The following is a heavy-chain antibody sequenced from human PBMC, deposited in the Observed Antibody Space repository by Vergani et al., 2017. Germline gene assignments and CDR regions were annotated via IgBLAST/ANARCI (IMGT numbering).Heavy chain of an antibody. V-gene: IGHV1-3*01. J-gene: IGHJ5*02. CDR3: ARAVRYCSGGSCFTWFDP. Sequence: QVQLVQSGAEVKKPGSSVKVSCKASGGTFTSYAMHWVRQAPGQRLEWMGWINAGNGNTKDSKKFQGRVTITRDTSASTAYMELSSLRSEDTAVYYCARAVRYCSGGSCFTWFDPWGQGTLVTVSS. D-gene: IGHD2-15*01. CDR2: INAGNGNT. CDR1: GGTFTSYA.